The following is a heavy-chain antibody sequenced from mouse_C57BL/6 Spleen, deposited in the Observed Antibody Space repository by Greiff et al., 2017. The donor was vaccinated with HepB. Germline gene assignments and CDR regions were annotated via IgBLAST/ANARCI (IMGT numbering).Heavy chain of an antibody. J-gene: IGHJ3*01. D-gene: IGHD2-12*01. CDR2: ITPNNGGT. CDR1: GYTFTDYN. CDR3: AWSNDEGCAY. V-gene: IGHV1-18*01. Sequence: EVQLQQSGPELVKPGASVKIPCKASGYTFTDYNMAWVTQSHGKSLEWIGDITPNNGGTIYNQKFQGQATLTVDKSSSTAYMELRSLTSEDTAVYYWAWSNDEGCAYWGQGTLVTVSA.